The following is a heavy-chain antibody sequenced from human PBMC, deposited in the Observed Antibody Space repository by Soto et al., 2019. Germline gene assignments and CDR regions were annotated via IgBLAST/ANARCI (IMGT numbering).Heavy chain of an antibody. CDR1: GGSISNYY. CDR2: MYYSGST. V-gene: IGHV4-59*01. Sequence: QVQLQESGPGLVKPSETLSLTCTVSGGSISNYYWSWIRQPPGKGLEWMGHMYYSGSTNYNPSLKSRVTLSVDTPKNQFSLTVRSVTAADPAVYYWARGGGWPEFEPWGQGILVTGSS. CDR3: ARGGGWPEFEP. J-gene: IGHJ5*02. D-gene: IGHD6-19*01.